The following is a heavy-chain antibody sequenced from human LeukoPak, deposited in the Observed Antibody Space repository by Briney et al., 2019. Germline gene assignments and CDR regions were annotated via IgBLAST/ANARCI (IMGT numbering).Heavy chain of an antibody. J-gene: IGHJ3*02. V-gene: IGHV3-7*01. Sequence: GGSLRLSCGASGFTFRTSWMNWVRQAPGKGLEWVASINPDGSEKYSVDSVKGRFTISRDNAKNSLYLQMNSLRAEDTAVYYCARGHVTVSAHDDAFDIWGQGTMVTVSS. D-gene: IGHD5/OR15-5a*01. CDR1: GFTFRTSW. CDR2: INPDGSEK. CDR3: ARGHVTVSAHDDAFDI.